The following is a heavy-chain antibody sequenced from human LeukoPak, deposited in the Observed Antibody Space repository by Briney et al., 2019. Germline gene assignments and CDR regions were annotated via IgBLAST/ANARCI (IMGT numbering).Heavy chain of an antibody. D-gene: IGHD6-19*01. CDR1: GYSISSGYY. CDR3: ARAPSSGGLYYYYYYGMDV. V-gene: IGHV4-38-2*02. J-gene: IGHJ6*02. CDR2: IYHSGST. Sequence: PSETLSLTCTVSGYSISSGYYWGWIRPPPGKGLEWIGSIYHSGSTYYNPSLKSRVTISVDTSKNQFSLKLSSVTAADTAVYYCARAPSSGGLYYYYYYGMDVWGQGTTVTVSS.